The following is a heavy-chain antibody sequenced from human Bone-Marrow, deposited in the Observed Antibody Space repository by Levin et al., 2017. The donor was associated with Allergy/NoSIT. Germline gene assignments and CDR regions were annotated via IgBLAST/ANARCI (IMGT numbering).Heavy chain of an antibody. D-gene: IGHD5/OR15-5a*01. CDR3: ARNRIIVSGGNDYYYGMDV. Sequence: SETLSLTCSVSGGSVSSGTYYWSWIRRPPGKGLEWIGYINYRGVTKYNPSLKCRVTISVDTSKNEFSLKVTSVTAADTAVYYCARNRIIVSGGNDYYYGMDVWGQGTTVTVSS. CDR1: GGSVSSGTYY. CDR2: INYRGVT. J-gene: IGHJ6*02. V-gene: IGHV4-61*01.